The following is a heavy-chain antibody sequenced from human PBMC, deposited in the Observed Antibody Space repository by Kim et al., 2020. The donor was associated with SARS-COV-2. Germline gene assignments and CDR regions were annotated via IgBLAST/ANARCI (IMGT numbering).Heavy chain of an antibody. D-gene: IGHD4-17*01. CDR3: ARHGDYDY. V-gene: IGHV3-23*01. Sequence: GGSTYYADSVKGRFTISRDNSKNTLYLQMNSLRAEDTAVYYCARHGDYDYWGQGTLVTVSS. CDR2: GGST. J-gene: IGHJ4*02.